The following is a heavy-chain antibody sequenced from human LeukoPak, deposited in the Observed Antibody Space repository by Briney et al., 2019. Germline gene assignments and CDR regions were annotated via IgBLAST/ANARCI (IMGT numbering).Heavy chain of an antibody. V-gene: IGHV3-7*03. D-gene: IGHD2-15*01. CDR1: GLTFSSYW. CDR2: IKQDGSEK. CDR3: ARVRAAATDY. Sequence: PGGSLRLSCAASGLTFSSYWMSWVRQAPGKGLEWVANIKQDGSEKFYVDSVKGRFTISRDNAKSSLYLQVNSLRAEDTAVYYCARVRAAATDYWGQGTLVTVSS. J-gene: IGHJ4*02.